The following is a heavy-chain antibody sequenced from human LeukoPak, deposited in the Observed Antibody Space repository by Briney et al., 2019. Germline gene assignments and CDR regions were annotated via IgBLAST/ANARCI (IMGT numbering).Heavy chain of an antibody. D-gene: IGHD2-2*01. CDR2: IIPIFGTA. V-gene: IGHV1-69*05. CDR1: GGTFSSYA. CDR3: AIMGRGGYQLLTRSYYYYYMDV. Sequence: SVKVSCKASGGTFSSYAISWVRQAPGQGLEWMGGIIPIFGTANYAQKFQGRVTITTDESTSTAYMELSSLRSEDTAVYYCAIMGRGGYQLLTRSYYYYYMDVWGKGTTVTVSS. J-gene: IGHJ6*03.